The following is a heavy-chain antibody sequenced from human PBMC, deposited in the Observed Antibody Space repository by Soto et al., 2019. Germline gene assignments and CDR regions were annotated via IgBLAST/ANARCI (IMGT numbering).Heavy chain of an antibody. CDR2: IWYDGSNK. D-gene: IGHD1-26*01. Sequence: PGGSLRLSCAASGFTFSSYGMHWVRQAPGKGLEWVAVIWYDGSNKYYADSVKGRFTISRDNSKNTLYLQMNSLRAEDTAVYYCARDNGGWGDEIVGATYFDYWGQGTLVTVSS. CDR3: ARDNGGWGDEIVGATYFDY. J-gene: IGHJ4*02. V-gene: IGHV3-33*01. CDR1: GFTFSSYG.